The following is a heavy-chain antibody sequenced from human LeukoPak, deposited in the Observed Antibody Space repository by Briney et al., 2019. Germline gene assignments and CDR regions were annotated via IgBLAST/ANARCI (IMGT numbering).Heavy chain of an antibody. V-gene: IGHV5-51*01. D-gene: IGHD2-2*01. J-gene: IGHJ3*02. CDR2: IYPGDSDT. CDR1: GYSFTSYW. Sequence: GESLKISCKGSGYSFTSYWIGWVRQMPGKGLEWMGIIYPGDSDTRYSPSFQGQVTISADKSISTAYLQWSSLKASDTAMYYCASTDAPDCSSTSCYSPDAFDIWGQGTLVTVSS. CDR3: ASTDAPDCSSTSCYSPDAFDI.